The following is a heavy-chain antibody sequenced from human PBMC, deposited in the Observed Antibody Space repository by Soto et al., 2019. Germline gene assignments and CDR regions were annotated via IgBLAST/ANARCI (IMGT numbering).Heavy chain of an antibody. CDR3: AKDLSWNDFWSGRYPHDAFDI. J-gene: IGHJ3*02. V-gene: IGHV3-23*01. Sequence: GGSLRLSCAASGCTFSSYAMSWVRQAPGKGLEWVSAISGSGGSTYYADSVKGRFTISRDNSKNTLYLQMNSLRAEDTAVYYCAKDLSWNDFWSGRYPHDAFDIWGPATMVTVS. CDR1: GCTFSSYA. CDR2: ISGSGGST. D-gene: IGHD3-3*01.